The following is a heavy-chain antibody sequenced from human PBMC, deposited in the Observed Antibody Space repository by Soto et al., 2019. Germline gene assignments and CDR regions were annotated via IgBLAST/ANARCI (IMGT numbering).Heavy chain of an antibody. V-gene: IGHV3-74*02. D-gene: IGHD2-8*01. J-gene: IGHJ6*02. Sequence: EVQLVESGGGLVQPGGSLRLSCAASEFTFSNYWMHWVRQAPGKGLVWVSRIKGDGSITNYADSVKGRFTISRDNAKNTLFLQMDSVTAEDTAVYYCARGVSDHYATDVWGQGTTVTVSS. CDR3: ARGVSDHYATDV. CDR1: EFTFSNYW. CDR2: IKGDGSIT.